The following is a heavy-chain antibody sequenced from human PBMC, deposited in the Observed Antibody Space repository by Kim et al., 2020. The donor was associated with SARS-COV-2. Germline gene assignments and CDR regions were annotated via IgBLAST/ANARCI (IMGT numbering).Heavy chain of an antibody. D-gene: IGHD3-22*01. CDR1: GYSFTTYS. J-gene: IGHJ3*02. CDR3: ARASVRGSMPVVAPDAFDI. V-gene: IGHV7-4-1*02. CDR2: ISTNTGNP. Sequence: ASVKVSCKASGYSFTTYSINWVRQAPGQGLEWMGWISTNTGNPTYAQGFTGRFVFSLDTSVSTAYLQISSLKAEDTAVYYCARASVRGSMPVVAPDAFDIWGQGTMVIVSS.